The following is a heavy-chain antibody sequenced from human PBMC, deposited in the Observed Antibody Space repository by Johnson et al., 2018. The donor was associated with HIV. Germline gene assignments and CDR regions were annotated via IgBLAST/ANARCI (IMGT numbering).Heavy chain of an antibody. CDR3: ARALEVGATTANEAFDI. V-gene: IGHV3-30-3*01. CDR1: GFTFSSYA. D-gene: IGHD1-26*01. J-gene: IGHJ3*02. CDR2: ISYDGSNK. Sequence: QMQLVESVGGVVQPGRSLRLSCAASGFTFSSYAMHWVRQAPGKGLEWVAVISYDGSNKYYADSVKGRFTISRDNSKNTLYLQMNSLRAEDTAVYYCARALEVGATTANEAFDIWGQGTMVTVSS.